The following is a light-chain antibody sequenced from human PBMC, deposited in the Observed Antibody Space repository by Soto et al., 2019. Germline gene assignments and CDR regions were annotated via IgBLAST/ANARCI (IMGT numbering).Light chain of an antibody. J-gene: IGLJ1*01. CDR1: SSDVGGYNY. CDR2: EIS. V-gene: IGLV2-14*01. Sequence: QSVLTQPASVSGSPAQSITISCTGTSSDVGGYNYVSWYQHHPGKAPKLMIYEISNRPSGVSDRFSGSKSGNTASLTISGLQAEDEADYYCSSYTSSGTLHVFGYGTKLTVL. CDR3: SSYTSSGTLHV.